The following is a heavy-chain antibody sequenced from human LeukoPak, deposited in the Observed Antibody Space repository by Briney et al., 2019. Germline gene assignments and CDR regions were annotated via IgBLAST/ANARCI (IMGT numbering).Heavy chain of an antibody. Sequence: PSETLSLTCTVSGRSISSYYWSWIRQPPGKGLEWIGYIYYSGSTNYKPSLKSRVTISVDTSKNQFSLKLSSVTAADTAVYYCARVRYYYDSSGYGYFDYWGQGTLVTVSS. CDR2: IYYSGST. V-gene: IGHV4-59*01. D-gene: IGHD3-22*01. J-gene: IGHJ4*02. CDR1: GRSISSYY. CDR3: ARVRYYYDSSGYGYFDY.